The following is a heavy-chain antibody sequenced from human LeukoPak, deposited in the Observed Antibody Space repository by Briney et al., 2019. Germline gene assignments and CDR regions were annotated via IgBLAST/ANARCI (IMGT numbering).Heavy chain of an antibody. Sequence: GSLRLSCVASGFTFSDYYMTWVRQPPGKGLEWVANIKQDGSEKYYVDSVKGRLTISRDNAKNSLYLQMNSLRAEDTAVYYCAELGITMIGGVWGKGTTVTISS. CDR1: GFTFSDYY. CDR2: IKQDGSEK. V-gene: IGHV3-7*01. CDR3: AELGITMIGGV. D-gene: IGHD3-10*02. J-gene: IGHJ6*04.